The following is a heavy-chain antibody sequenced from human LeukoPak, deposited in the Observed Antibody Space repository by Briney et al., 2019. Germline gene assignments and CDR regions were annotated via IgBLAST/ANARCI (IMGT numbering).Heavy chain of an antibody. CDR1: GFTFSNFW. V-gene: IGHV3-74*01. D-gene: IGHD3-22*01. CDR2: INSGGSDT. CDR3: AKDYDSSGWAAFDI. J-gene: IGHJ3*02. Sequence: GGSLRLSCTASGFTFSNFWMHWVRQAPGKGLVWVSRINSGGSDTSYGDSVKGRFTISRDNAKNTVYLRMNSLTAEDTAVYYCAKDYDSSGWAAFDIWGQGTMVTVSS.